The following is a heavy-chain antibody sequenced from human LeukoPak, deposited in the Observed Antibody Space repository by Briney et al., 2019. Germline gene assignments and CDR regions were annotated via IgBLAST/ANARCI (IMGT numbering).Heavy chain of an antibody. J-gene: IGHJ6*03. D-gene: IGHD3-22*01. CDR1: GYTFTSYG. CDR2: ISAYNGNT. Sequence: GASVKVSCKASGYTFTSYGISWVRQAPGQGLEWMGWISAYNGNTNYAQKLQGRVTITTDTSTSTAYMELRSLRSDDTAVYYCARGGGGITMIYYYYYMGVWGKGTTVTVSS. CDR3: ARGGGGITMIYYYYYMGV. V-gene: IGHV1-18*01.